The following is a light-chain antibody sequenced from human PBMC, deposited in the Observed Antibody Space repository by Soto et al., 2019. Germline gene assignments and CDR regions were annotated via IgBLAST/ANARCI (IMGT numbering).Light chain of an antibody. J-gene: IGLJ3*02. CDR1: SSDVGGYNY. CDR3: ISYTSSSTWV. CDR2: EVS. V-gene: IGLV2-14*01. Sequence: QSALTQPASVSGSPGQSITISCTGTSSDVGGYNYVSWYQHHPVKAPKLMIYEVSNRPSGVSDRFSGSRSGNTAYLTISGLQAEDESDYYCISYTSSSTWVFGGGTKLTVL.